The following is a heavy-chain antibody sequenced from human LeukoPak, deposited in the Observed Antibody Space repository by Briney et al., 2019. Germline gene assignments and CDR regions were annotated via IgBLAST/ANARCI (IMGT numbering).Heavy chain of an antibody. CDR2: IWYGGSNK. CDR1: GFTFSSYG. J-gene: IGHJ4*02. D-gene: IGHD2-21*02. CDR3: AREGYCGGDCSNFDY. Sequence: GGSLRLSCAASGFTFSSYGMHWVRQAPGKGLEWVAVIWYGGSNKYYADSVKGRFTISRDNSKNTLYLQMNSLRAEDTAVYYCAREGYCGGDCSNFDYWGQGTLVTVSS. V-gene: IGHV3-33*01.